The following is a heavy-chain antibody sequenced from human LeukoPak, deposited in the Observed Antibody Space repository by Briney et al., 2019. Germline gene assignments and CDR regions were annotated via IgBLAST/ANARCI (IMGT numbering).Heavy chain of an antibody. Sequence: GGSLRLSCAASGFTFSSYTMNWVRQAPGKGLEWVSYISSSSHDIYYADSVKGRFTISRDNAKNSLYLQMNSLRAEDTAVYYCARAGRYSYDSSGYYYDAFDFWGQGTMVTVSS. CDR2: ISSSSHDI. D-gene: IGHD3-22*01. V-gene: IGHV3-48*01. CDR1: GFTFSSYT. J-gene: IGHJ3*01. CDR3: ARAGRYSYDSSGYYYDAFDF.